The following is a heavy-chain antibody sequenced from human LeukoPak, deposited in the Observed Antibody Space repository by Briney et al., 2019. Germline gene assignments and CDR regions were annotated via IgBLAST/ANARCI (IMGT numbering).Heavy chain of an antibody. D-gene: IGHD5-18*01. J-gene: IGHJ5*01. V-gene: IGHV4-39*01. CDR1: GGSISTSSYF. CDR3: ARLGGYNYDFDC. CDR2: IYYSGST. Sequence: PSETLSLTCTVSGGSISTSSYFWGWIRQPPGKGLECIGSIYYSGSTYYNPSLKSRVTISVDTSKNQFSLKLSSVTAADTAVYYCARLGGYNYDFDCWGQGTLVTVSS.